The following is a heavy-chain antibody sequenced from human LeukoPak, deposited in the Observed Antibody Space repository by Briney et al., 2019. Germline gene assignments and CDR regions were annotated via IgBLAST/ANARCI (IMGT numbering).Heavy chain of an antibody. J-gene: IGHJ4*02. CDR3: ARAPMVRGVIRIDY. Sequence: SETLSLTCTVSGGSISSYYWSWIRQPPGKGLEWIGEINHSGSTNYNPSLKSRVTISVDTSKNQFSLKLSSVTAADTAVYYCARAPMVRGVIRIDYWGQGTLVTVSS. V-gene: IGHV4-34*01. CDR2: INHSGST. D-gene: IGHD3-10*01. CDR1: GGSISSYY.